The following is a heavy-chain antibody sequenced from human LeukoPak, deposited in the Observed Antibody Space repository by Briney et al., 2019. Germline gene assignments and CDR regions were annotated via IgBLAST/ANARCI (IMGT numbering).Heavy chain of an antibody. J-gene: IGHJ4*02. CDR1: GFTFSSYG. CDR3: AKSIAVAGVAGGRTFDY. D-gene: IGHD6-19*01. Sequence: GGSLRLSCAASGFTFSSYGMSWVRQAPGKGLEWVAFIRYDGSDKYYTDSVKGRFTISRDNSKNTLYLQMNSLRGEDTAVYYCAKSIAVAGVAGGRTFDYWGQGTLVTVSS. V-gene: IGHV3-30*02. CDR2: IRYDGSDK.